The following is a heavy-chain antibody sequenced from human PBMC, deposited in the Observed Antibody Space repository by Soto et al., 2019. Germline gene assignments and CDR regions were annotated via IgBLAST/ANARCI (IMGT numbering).Heavy chain of an antibody. CDR2: ISGSGGST. CDR3: AKQVKWLVTGHRDY. V-gene: IGHV3-23*01. D-gene: IGHD6-19*01. Sequence: EVQLLESGGGLVQPRGSLRLSCAASGFTFSSYAMSWVRQAPGKGLEWVSAISGSGGSTYYADSVKGRFTISRDNSKNTLYLQMNSLRAEDTAVYYCAKQVKWLVTGHRDYWGQGTLVTVSS. CDR1: GFTFSSYA. J-gene: IGHJ4*02.